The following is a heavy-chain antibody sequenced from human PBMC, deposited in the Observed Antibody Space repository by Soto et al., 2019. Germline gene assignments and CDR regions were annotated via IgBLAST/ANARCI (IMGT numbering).Heavy chain of an antibody. CDR1: GFTFSSFA. Sequence: PGGSLRLSCAASGFTFSSFAMSWVRQAPGKGLEWVSSISGGGYSTYYADSVKGRFTISRDNSKSTLYLQMNSLSAEDTAEYYCAKKAEYIHDTFDYWGQGTPVPVYS. CDR2: ISGGGYST. J-gene: IGHJ4*02. D-gene: IGHD6-6*01. CDR3: AKKAEYIHDTFDY. V-gene: IGHV3-23*01.